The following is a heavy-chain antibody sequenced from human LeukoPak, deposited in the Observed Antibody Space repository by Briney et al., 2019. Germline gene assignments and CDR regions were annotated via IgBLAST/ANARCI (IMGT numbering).Heavy chain of an antibody. V-gene: IGHV3-30*18. J-gene: IGHJ6*03. Sequence: GGSLRLSCAASGFTFSSYGMHWVRQAPGKGLEWVAVISYDGSNKYYADSVKGRFTISRDNSKNTLYLQMNSLRAEDTAVYYCAKCPERSSWYVTTVDYMDVWGKGTTVTVSS. CDR2: ISYDGSNK. D-gene: IGHD6-13*01. CDR1: GFTFSSYG. CDR3: AKCPERSSWYVTTVDYMDV.